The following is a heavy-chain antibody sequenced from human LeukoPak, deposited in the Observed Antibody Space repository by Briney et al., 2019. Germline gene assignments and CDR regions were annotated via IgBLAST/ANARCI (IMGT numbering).Heavy chain of an antibody. CDR1: GGSISSGSYY. D-gene: IGHD3-10*01. Sequence: SQTLSLTCTVSGGSISSGSYYWTWIRQPAGKGLEWIGRIYTSGSTNYNPSLKSRVTMSVDTSKNQFSLKLSSVTAADTAVYYCARGITMVRENWFDPWGQGTLVTVSS. CDR3: ARGITMVRENWFDP. CDR2: IYTSGST. J-gene: IGHJ5*02. V-gene: IGHV4-61*02.